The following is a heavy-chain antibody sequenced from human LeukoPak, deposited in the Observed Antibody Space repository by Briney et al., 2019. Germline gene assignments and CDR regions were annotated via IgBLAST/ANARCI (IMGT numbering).Heavy chain of an antibody. V-gene: IGHV1-8*01. CDR1: GYTFPSYD. CDR2: MNPNSGNT. CDR3: ARGPKWTGSYYYFDY. D-gene: IGHD1-26*01. Sequence: GASVKVSCKTSGYTFPSYDINWVRQATGQGLEWMGWMNPNSGNTGYTQKFQGGVTISRNTSITTAYMELSSLRSEDTAVYYCARGPKWTGSYYYFDYWGQGTLVTVSS. J-gene: IGHJ4*02.